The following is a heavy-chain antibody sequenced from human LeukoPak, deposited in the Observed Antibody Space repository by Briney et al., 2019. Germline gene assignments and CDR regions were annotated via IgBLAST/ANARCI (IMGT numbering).Heavy chain of an antibody. CDR1: GFTFSNYA. CDR3: AKDRSAWNSAFDI. CDR2: IGNNT. Sequence: GGSLRLSCAASGFTFSNYAMNWVRQAPGKGLEWVSSIGNNTYYADSVKGRFTISRGNSKNTLSLQMNSQRAEDTAVYYCAKDRSAWNSAFDIWGQGTMVTVSS. D-gene: IGHD6-19*01. J-gene: IGHJ3*02. V-gene: IGHV3-23*01.